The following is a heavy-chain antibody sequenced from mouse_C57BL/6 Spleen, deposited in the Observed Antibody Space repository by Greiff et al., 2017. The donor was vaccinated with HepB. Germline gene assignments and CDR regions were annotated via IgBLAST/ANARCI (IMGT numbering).Heavy chain of an antibody. Sequence: VQLQQSGPGLVQPSQSLSITCTVSGFSLTSYGVHWVRQSPGKGLEWLGVIWSGGSTDYNAAFISRLSISKDNSKSQVFFKMNSLQADDTAIYYCARNWGYYYGSSYDGYAMDYWGQGTSVTVSS. CDR2: IWSGGST. D-gene: IGHD1-1*01. CDR3: ARNWGYYYGSSYDGYAMDY. CDR1: GFSLTSYG. J-gene: IGHJ4*01. V-gene: IGHV2-2*01.